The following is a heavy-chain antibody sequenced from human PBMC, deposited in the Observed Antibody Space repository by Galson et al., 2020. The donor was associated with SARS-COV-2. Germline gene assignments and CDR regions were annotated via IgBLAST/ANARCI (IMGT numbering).Heavy chain of an antibody. Sequence: GESLKISCAASGFTFSSYSMNWVRQAPGKGLAWVSYISSSSSTIYYADSVKGRFTISRDNAKNSLYLQMNSLRAEDTAVYYCARALAAAGTGYMDVWGKGTTVTGSS. J-gene: IGHJ6*03. CDR2: ISSSSSTI. CDR3: ARALAAAGTGYMDV. CDR1: GFTFSSYS. V-gene: IGHV3-48*01. D-gene: IGHD6-13*01.